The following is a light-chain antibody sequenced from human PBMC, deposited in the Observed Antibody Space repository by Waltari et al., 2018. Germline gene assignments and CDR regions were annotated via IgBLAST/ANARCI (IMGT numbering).Light chain of an antibody. J-gene: IGLJ3*02. CDR3: AAWDDSLSGWV. Sequence: QSVLTQPPSASGTPGQRVTISCSGSSSNIGSNYVYCYQQLPAPAPKLLIYRTKPRPSGVPARFSGSKSGTSASLSISGLRSEDEADYYCAAWDDSLSGWVFGGGTKLTVL. CDR1: SSNIGSNY. CDR2: RTK. V-gene: IGLV1-47*01.